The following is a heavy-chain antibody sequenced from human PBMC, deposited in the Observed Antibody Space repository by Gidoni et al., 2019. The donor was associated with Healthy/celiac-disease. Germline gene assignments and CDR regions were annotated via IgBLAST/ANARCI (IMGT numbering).Heavy chain of an antibody. D-gene: IGHD3-22*01. CDR2: ISSSGSTI. V-gene: IGHV3-48*03. Sequence: EVQLVESRGGLVQPGGSLRLSCAASGFTFSSYEMNWVRQAPGKGLEWVSYISSSGSTIYYADSVKGRFTISRDNAKNSLYLQMNSLRAEDTAVYYCASTADYYDSSGYYYVWFSRHDAFDIWGQGTMVTVSS. CDR1: GFTFSSYE. CDR3: ASTADYYDSSGYYYVWFSRHDAFDI. J-gene: IGHJ3*02.